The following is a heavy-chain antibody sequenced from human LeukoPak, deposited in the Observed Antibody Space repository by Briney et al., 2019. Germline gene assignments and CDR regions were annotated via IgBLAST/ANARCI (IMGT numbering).Heavy chain of an antibody. CDR3: AKVPRYSYGSYYYYYGMDV. Sequence: ASVKVSCKASGYTFTSYAMHWVRQAPGQRLEWMGWINAGNGNTKYSQKFQGRVTITRDTSASTAYMELSSLRSEDTAVYYCAKVPRYSYGSYYYYYGMDVWGQGTTVTVSS. CDR1: GYTFTSYA. V-gene: IGHV1-3*01. CDR2: INAGNGNT. J-gene: IGHJ6*02. D-gene: IGHD5-18*01.